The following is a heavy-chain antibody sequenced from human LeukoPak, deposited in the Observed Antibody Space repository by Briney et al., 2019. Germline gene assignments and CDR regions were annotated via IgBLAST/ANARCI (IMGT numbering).Heavy chain of an antibody. CDR1: GYTFTGYY. V-gene: IGHV1-2*02. D-gene: IGHD3-16*01. J-gene: IGHJ4*02. CDR3: ASDSFGGH. Sequence: ASVKVSCKASGYTFTGYYMHWVRQAPGQGLEWMGCINRNSGGTNYAQKFQGRVTMTSDTSISTAYMELTNLRLDDTAVYYCASDSFGGHWGQGTLVTVSP. CDR2: INRNSGGT.